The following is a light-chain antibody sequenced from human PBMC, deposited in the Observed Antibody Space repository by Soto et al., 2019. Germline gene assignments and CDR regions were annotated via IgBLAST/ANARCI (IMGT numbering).Light chain of an antibody. Sequence: DIQMTQSPSTLSASVGDRVTITCRASQSIRSWLAWYQQKPGRAPKLLIYKASSLESGVPSRFSGSRSGTDFTLTISSLQPDDFATYYCQQYNSYSWTFGQGTKVEI. CDR3: QQYNSYSWT. J-gene: IGKJ1*01. CDR2: KAS. CDR1: QSIRSW. V-gene: IGKV1-5*03.